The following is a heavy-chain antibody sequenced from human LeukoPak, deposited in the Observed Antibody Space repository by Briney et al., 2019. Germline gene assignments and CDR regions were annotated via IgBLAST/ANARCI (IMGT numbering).Heavy chain of an antibody. D-gene: IGHD3-22*01. Sequence: EASVKVSCKASGYTFTSYGISWVRQAPGQGLEWMGRINPNSGGTNYAQKFQGRVTMTRDTSISTAYMELSRLRSDDTAVYYCARENDITMIVVEMIDAFDIWGQGTMVTVSS. CDR2: INPNSGGT. V-gene: IGHV1-2*06. CDR3: ARENDITMIVVEMIDAFDI. CDR1: GYTFTSYG. J-gene: IGHJ3*02.